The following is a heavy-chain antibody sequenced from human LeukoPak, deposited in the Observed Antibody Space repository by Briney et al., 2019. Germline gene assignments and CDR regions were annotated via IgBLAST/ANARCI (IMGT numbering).Heavy chain of an antibody. J-gene: IGHJ6*03. D-gene: IGHD2-2*02. V-gene: IGHV3-21*01. CDR2: ISSSSSYI. CDR3: AGVVPAAISLYYYMDV. Sequence: GGSLRLSXAASGFTFSSYSMNWVRQAPGKGLEWVSSISSSSSYIYYADSVKGRFTISRDNAKNSLYLQMNSLRAEDTAVYYCAGVVPAAISLYYYMDVWGKGTTVTVSS. CDR1: GFTFSSYS.